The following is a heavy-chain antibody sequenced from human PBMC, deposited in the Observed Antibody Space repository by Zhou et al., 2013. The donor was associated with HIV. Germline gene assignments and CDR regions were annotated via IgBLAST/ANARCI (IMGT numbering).Heavy chain of an antibody. V-gene: IGHV4-38-2*02. J-gene: IGHJ6*03. Sequence: QVQLQESGPGLVKPSETLSLTCTVSGYSISSGYYWGWIRQPPGKGLEWIGNIYHSGSIYYNPSLKSRVTISIDTSKNQFSLKLSSVTAADTAVYYCARLVAARDYYYYIDIWGKRDHGSPSP. CDR3: ARLVAARDYYYYIDI. D-gene: IGHD6-13*01. CDR2: IYHSGSI. CDR1: GYSISSGYY.